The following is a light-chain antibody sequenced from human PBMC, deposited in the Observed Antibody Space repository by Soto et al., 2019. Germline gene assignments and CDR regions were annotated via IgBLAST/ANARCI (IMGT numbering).Light chain of an antibody. Sequence: DIVMTQSPLSLPVTPGEPASISCRSSQSLLHSNGYNYLDWYLQKPGQSPQLLIYLGSNRASGVPDRFSGSGSGTDFTLKISRGEAEDVGVYYCMQTLHTPCRFGQGTKVEIK. CDR2: LGS. V-gene: IGKV2-28*01. J-gene: IGKJ1*01. CDR1: QSLLHSNGYNY. CDR3: MQTLHTPCR.